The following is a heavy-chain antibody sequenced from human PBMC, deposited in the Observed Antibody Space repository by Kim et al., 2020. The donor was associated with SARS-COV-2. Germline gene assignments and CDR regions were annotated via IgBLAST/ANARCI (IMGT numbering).Heavy chain of an antibody. CDR2: IFYRGNT. D-gene: IGHD3-10*01. CDR1: GGSISSSSFY. J-gene: IGHJ6*02. Sequence: SETLSLTCTVSGGSISSSSFYWGWIRQPPGKGLEWIGSIFYRGNTYYNPSLKSRVTMSLDTSKNQFSLNLSSVTAADTAVFYCARDGILWFGELSGRHYYGMDVWGQGTTVTVSS. CDR3: ARDGILWFGELSGRHYYGMDV. V-gene: IGHV4-39*07.